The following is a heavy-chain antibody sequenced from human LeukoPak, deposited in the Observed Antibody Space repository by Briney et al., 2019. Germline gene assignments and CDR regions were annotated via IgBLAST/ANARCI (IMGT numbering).Heavy chain of an antibody. Sequence: ASVKVSCKASGGTFSSYAISWVRQATGQRPEWMGWMSPNSGDTGYAQKFQDRVTMTRNTSISTAYMELSSLRSDDAAVYYCARGPPNWGYDYWGPGTLVTVSS. D-gene: IGHD7-27*01. CDR2: MSPNSGDT. CDR1: GGTFSSYA. J-gene: IGHJ4*02. V-gene: IGHV1-8*02. CDR3: ARGPPNWGYDY.